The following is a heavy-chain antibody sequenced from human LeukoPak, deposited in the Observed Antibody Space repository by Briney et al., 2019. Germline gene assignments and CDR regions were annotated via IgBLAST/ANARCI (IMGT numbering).Heavy chain of an antibody. D-gene: IGHD6-13*01. Sequence: ASVKVSCKASGYTFTSYDINWVRQAPGQGLEWMGWMNPNSGNTGYAQKFQGRVTMTRNTSISTAYMELSSLRSEDTAVYYCARTHSSDWYDAYYYYMDVWGKGTTVTVSS. J-gene: IGHJ6*03. CDR2: MNPNSGNT. CDR3: ARTHSSDWYDAYYYYMDV. V-gene: IGHV1-8*01. CDR1: GYTFTSYD.